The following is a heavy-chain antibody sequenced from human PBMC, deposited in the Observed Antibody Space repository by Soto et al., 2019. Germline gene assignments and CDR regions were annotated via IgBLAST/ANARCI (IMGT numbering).Heavy chain of an antibody. J-gene: IGHJ3*02. CDR3: ATDSPWELKHDAFAI. CDR1: GYTLTELS. Sequence: ASVKVSCKVSGYTLTELSMHWVRQAPGKGLEWMGGFDPEDGETIYAQKFQGRVTMTEDTSTDTAYMELSNLRSEDTAVYYCATDSPWELKHDAFAIWGQGTMVTVSS. V-gene: IGHV1-24*01. CDR2: FDPEDGET. D-gene: IGHD1-26*01.